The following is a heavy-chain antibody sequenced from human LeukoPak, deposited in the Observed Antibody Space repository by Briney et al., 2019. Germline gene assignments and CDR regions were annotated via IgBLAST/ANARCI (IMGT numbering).Heavy chain of an antibody. J-gene: IGHJ4*02. CDR3: ASSLSGSYASDY. CDR1: GGTFSSYT. CDR2: IIPILGIA. Sequence: SVKVSCKASGGTFSSYTISWVRQAPGQGLEWMGRIIPILGIANYAQKFQGRVTITADKSTSTAYMELSSLRSEDTAVYCCASSLSGSYASDYWGRGTLVTVSS. V-gene: IGHV1-69*02. D-gene: IGHD1-26*01.